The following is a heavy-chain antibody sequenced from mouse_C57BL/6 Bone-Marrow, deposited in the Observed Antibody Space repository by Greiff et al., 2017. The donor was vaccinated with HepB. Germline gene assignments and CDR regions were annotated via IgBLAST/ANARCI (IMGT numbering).Heavy chain of an antibody. CDR3: ARHWYFDV. V-gene: IGHV1-4*01. J-gene: IGHJ1*03. CDR2: INPSSGYT. CDR1: GYTFTSYT. Sequence: VKLMESGAELARPGASVKMSCKASGYTFTSYTMHWVKQRPGQGLEWIGYINPSSGYTKYNQKFKDKATLTADKSSSTAYMQLSSLTSEDSAVYYCARHWYFDVWGTGTTVTVSS.